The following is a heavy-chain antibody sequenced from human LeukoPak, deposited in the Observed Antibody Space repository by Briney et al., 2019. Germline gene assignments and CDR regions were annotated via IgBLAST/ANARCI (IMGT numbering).Heavy chain of an antibody. J-gene: IGHJ5*02. CDR1: GGSFSGYY. CDR3: ARMNRSRATMIVAVRLYDWFDP. Sequence: PSETLSLTCAVYGGSFSGYYWSWIRQPPGKGLEWIGEINHSGSTNYNPSLKSRVTISVDTSKNQFSLKLSSVTAADTAVYYCARMNRSRATMIVAVRLYDWFDPWGQGTLVTVSS. CDR2: INHSGST. V-gene: IGHV4-34*01. D-gene: IGHD3-22*01.